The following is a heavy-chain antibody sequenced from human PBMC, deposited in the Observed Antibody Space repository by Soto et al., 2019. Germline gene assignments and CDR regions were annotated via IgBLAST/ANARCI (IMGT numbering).Heavy chain of an antibody. J-gene: IGHJ4*02. V-gene: IGHV1-3*01. CDR2: INAGNGNT. CDR3: ARAVAVPADFDY. Sequence: ASVKVSCKASGYTFTSYAMHWVRQAPGQRLEWMGWINAGNGNTKYSQKFQGRVTITRDTSASTAYMELSSLKSENTAVFFCARAVAVPADFDYWGQGTLVTVSS. CDR1: GYTFTSYA. D-gene: IGHD6-19*01.